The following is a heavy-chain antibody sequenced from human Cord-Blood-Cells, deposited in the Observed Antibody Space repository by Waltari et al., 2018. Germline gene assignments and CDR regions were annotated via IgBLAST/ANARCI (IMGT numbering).Heavy chain of an antibody. CDR3: ARHPVLRYFDWLLFLDY. V-gene: IGHV4-39*01. Sequence: QLQLQESGPGLVKPSETLSLTCTVSGGSISSSSYYWGGLRQPPGKGLEWIGSIYYSGSTYYNPSLKSRVTISVDTSKNQFSLKLSSVTAADTAVYYCARHPVLRYFDWLLFLDYWGQGTLVTVSS. CDR2: IYYSGST. J-gene: IGHJ4*02. D-gene: IGHD3-9*01. CDR1: GGSISSSSYY.